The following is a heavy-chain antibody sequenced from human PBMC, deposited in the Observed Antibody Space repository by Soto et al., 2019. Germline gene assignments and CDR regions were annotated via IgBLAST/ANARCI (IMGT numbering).Heavy chain of an antibody. CDR3: ARGLNGYLYYFDY. V-gene: IGHV4-30-4*01. Sequence: SETLSLTCTVSGGSISSGDYYWSWIRQPPGKGLEWIGYIYYSGSTYYNPSLKSRVTISVDTSKNQFSLKLSSVTAADTAVYYCARGLNGYLYYFDYWGQGTLVTVSS. D-gene: IGHD5-18*01. CDR1: GGSISSGDYY. J-gene: IGHJ4*02. CDR2: IYYSGST.